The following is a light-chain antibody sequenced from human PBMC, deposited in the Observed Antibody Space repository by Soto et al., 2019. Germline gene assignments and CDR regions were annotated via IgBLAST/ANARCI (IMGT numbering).Light chain of an antibody. V-gene: IGKV3-11*01. CDR3: QQRTDRPPWT. CDR2: DAS. J-gene: IGKJ1*01. CDR1: QSIGLA. Sequence: EIVLTQSPATLSLSPGERATLSCRASQSIGLAIAWYQHKPGQAPRLLIFDASQRATGIPARFRGSGSGTDFTLSISSLGPEDFAVYYCQQRTDRPPWTFGQGTKV.